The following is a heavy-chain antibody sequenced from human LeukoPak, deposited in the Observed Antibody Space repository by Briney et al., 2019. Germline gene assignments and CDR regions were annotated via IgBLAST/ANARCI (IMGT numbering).Heavy chain of an antibody. CDR3: AKDLLSISPRGYMDV. CDR1: GFTFSSYA. CDR2: ISGSGGST. J-gene: IGHJ6*03. D-gene: IGHD2/OR15-2a*01. Sequence: GGSLRLSCAASGFTFSSYAMSWVRQAPGKGLERVSAISGSGGSTYYADSVKGRFTISRDNSKNTLYLQMNSLRAEDTAVYYCAKDLLSISPRGYMDVWGKGTTVTVSS. V-gene: IGHV3-23*01.